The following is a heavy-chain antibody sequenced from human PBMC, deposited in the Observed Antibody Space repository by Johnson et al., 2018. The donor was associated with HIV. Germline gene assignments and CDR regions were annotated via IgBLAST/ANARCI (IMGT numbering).Heavy chain of an antibody. V-gene: IGHV3-23*04. CDR1: GFTFNSYA. J-gene: IGHJ3*02. Sequence: VQLVESGGGLVQPGGSLRLSCAASGFTFNSYAMSWVRQGPGKGLEWVAAISGSGGSTYYADSVKGRFTISRDNSKNTLYLQMNSLRAEDTAVYYCARGYGGNYDAFDIWGQGTMVTVSS. CDR2: ISGSGGST. CDR3: ARGYGGNYDAFDI. D-gene: IGHD4-23*01.